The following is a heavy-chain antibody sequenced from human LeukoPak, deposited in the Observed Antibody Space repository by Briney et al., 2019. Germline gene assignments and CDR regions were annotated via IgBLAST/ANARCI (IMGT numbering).Heavy chain of an antibody. D-gene: IGHD1-14*01. J-gene: IGHJ4*02. CDR3: ARGYSGVSDFDY. Sequence: SETLSLTCTVSGGSISSYYWSWIRQPPGKGLEWIGYIYYSGSTNYNPSLKSRVTMSVDTSKNQFSLKLSSVTAADTAVYYCARGYSGVSDFDYWGQGTLVTVSS. CDR1: GGSISSYY. CDR2: IYYSGST. V-gene: IGHV4-59*12.